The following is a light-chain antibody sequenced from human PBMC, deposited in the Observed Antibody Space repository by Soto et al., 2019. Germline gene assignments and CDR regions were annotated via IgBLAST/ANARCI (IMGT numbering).Light chain of an antibody. CDR1: NSNIGSNS. CDR3: ATWDESLKGRL. V-gene: IGLV1-44*01. CDR2: SNN. Sequence: VLTQPPSASGTPGQRVTIPCSGSNSNIGSNSVRWYQQLPGMASKIIIYSNNQRPSGVPDRFSGSKSGTSASLAISGLQSEDEGDYYCATWDESLKGRLFGGGTKVTVL. J-gene: IGLJ2*01.